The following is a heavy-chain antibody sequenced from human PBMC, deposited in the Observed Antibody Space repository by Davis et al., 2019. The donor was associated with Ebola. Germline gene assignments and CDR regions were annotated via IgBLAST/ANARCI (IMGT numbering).Heavy chain of an antibody. CDR3: AKVASGYSYGYHYYYGMDV. Sequence: GESLKISCAASGFTFSSYAMSWVRQAPGKGLEWVSAISGSGGSTYYADSVKGRFTISRDNSKNTLYLQMNSLRAEDTAVYYCAKVASGYSYGYHYYYGMDVWGQGTTVTVSS. CDR2: ISGSGGST. D-gene: IGHD5-18*01. CDR1: GFTFSSYA. V-gene: IGHV3-23*01. J-gene: IGHJ6*02.